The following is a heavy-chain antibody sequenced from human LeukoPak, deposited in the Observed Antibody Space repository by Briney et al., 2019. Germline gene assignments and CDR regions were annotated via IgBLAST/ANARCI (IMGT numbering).Heavy chain of an antibody. D-gene: IGHD6-19*01. CDR1: GGSFRGYY. CDR3: ARGSGWYSHYYYYYMDV. V-gene: IGHV4-34*01. J-gene: IGHJ6*03. CDR2: INHSGST. Sequence: SETLSLTCAVYGGSFRGYYWRWIRQPPGKGLEWIGEINHSGSTNYNPSLKSRVTISVDTSKNQFSLKLNSVTAADTAVYYCARGSGWYSHYYYYYMDVWGKGTTVTVSS.